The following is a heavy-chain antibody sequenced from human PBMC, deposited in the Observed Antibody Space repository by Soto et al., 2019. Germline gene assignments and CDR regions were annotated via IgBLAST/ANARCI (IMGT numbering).Heavy chain of an antibody. Sequence: PGGSLRLSCAASVFTFSSYSMNWVRQAPGKGLEWVSSISSSSSYIYYADSVKGRFTISRDNAKNSLYLQMNSLRAEDTAVYYCARAGRRVTIFGVDSIDYWGQGTLVTVSS. CDR3: ARAGRRVTIFGVDSIDY. V-gene: IGHV3-21*01. CDR2: ISSSSSYI. J-gene: IGHJ4*02. D-gene: IGHD3-3*01. CDR1: VFTFSSYS.